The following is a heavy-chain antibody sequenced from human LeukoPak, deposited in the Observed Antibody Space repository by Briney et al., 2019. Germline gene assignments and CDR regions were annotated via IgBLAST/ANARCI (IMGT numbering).Heavy chain of an antibody. Sequence: SVKVSCKSSGGTFSSYAISWVRQAPGQGLEWMGRIIPILGIANYAQKFQGRVTITADKSTSTAYMELSSLRSEDTAVYYCASRSSGSYYSGDYWGQGTLVTVSS. D-gene: IGHD1-26*01. CDR1: GGTFSSYA. V-gene: IGHV1-69*04. CDR3: ASRSSGSYYSGDY. CDR2: IIPILGIA. J-gene: IGHJ4*02.